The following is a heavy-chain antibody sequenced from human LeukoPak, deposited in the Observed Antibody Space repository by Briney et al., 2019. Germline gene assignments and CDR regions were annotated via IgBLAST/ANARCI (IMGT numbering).Heavy chain of an antibody. V-gene: IGHV3-21*04. D-gene: IGHD2-15*01. CDR3: ARAVYFNSGASAY. Sequence: PGGSLRLSCAVSGFTFSSYTINWVRQAPGKGLEWVSSISSSSSYIYYADSVKGRFTISRDNSNDTLYLQMHSLRADDTAVYYCARAVYFNSGASAYWGQGTLVIVSS. CDR1: GFTFSSYT. CDR2: ISSSSSYI. J-gene: IGHJ4*02.